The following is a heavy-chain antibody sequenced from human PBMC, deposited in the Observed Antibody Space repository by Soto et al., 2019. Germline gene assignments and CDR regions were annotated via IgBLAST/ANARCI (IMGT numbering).Heavy chain of an antibody. V-gene: IGHV3-30*18. Sequence: GGSLRLSCAASGFTFSSYGMHWVRQAPGKGLEWVAVISYDGSNKYYADSVKGRFTISRDNSKNTLYLQMNSLRAEDTAVYYCAKDQLLGTNYGMDVWGQGTTVTVSS. D-gene: IGHD1-26*01. CDR3: AKDQLLGTNYGMDV. J-gene: IGHJ6*02. CDR2: ISYDGSNK. CDR1: GFTFSSYG.